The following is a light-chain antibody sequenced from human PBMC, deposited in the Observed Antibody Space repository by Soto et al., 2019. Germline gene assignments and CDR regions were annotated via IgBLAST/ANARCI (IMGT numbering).Light chain of an antibody. V-gene: IGLV2-14*01. J-gene: IGLJ2*01. CDR1: SRDVGGYNY. CDR2: DVS. Sequence: QSALTQPASVSGSPGQSITISCTGTSRDVGGYNYVSWYQQHPDKAPKLMIYDVSNRPSGVSNRFSGSKSGNTASLTISGLQAEDEADYYCSSYTSSSTKVFGGGTQLTVL. CDR3: SSYTSSSTKV.